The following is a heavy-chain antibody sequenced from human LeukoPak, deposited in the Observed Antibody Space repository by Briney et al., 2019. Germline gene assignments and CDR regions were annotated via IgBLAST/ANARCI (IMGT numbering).Heavy chain of an antibody. CDR1: GFTFSSYV. J-gene: IGHJ3*02. CDR3: AKDLHPGGNPDAFDI. Sequence: QTGGSLRLSCAASGFTFSSYVMSWVRQAPGKGLEWVSGISGSGGNTYYADSVKGRFTISRDNSKNTLYLQMSSLRAEDTAAYYCAKDLHPGGNPDAFDIWGQGTMVTVSS. V-gene: IGHV3-23*01. D-gene: IGHD4-23*01. CDR2: ISGSGGNT.